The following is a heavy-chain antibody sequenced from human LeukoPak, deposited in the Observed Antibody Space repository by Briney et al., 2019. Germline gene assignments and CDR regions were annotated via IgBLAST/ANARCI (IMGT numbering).Heavy chain of an antibody. CDR3: ARDPYGTSTYYDFWSGYYAYYYGMDV. CDR1: GFTFSSYG. J-gene: IGHJ6*02. D-gene: IGHD3-3*01. Sequence: GGSLRLSCAASGFTFSSYGMHWVRQAPGKGLEWVAVIWYDGSNKYYADSVKGRFTISRDNSKNTLYLQMNSLRAEDTAVCYCARDPYGTSTYYDFWSGYYAYYYGMDVWGQGTTVTVSS. CDR2: IWYDGSNK. V-gene: IGHV3-33*01.